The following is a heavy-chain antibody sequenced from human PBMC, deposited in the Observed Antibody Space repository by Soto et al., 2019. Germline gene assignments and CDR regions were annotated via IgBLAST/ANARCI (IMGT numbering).Heavy chain of an antibody. J-gene: IGHJ4*02. CDR2: ISSSSSTI. CDR1: GFTFSSYS. CDR3: ARKGITYYYDSSEEGFDY. D-gene: IGHD3-22*01. V-gene: IGHV3-48*02. Sequence: EVQLVESGGGLVQPGGSLRLSCAASGFTFSSYSMNWVRQAPGKGLEWVSYISSSSSTIYYADSVKGRFTISRDNAKNSLYLQMNSLRDEDTAVYYCARKGITYYYDSSEEGFDYWGQGTLVTVSS.